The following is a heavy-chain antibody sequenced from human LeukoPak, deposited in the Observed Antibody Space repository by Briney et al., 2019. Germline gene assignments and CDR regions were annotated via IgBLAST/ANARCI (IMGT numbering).Heavy chain of an antibody. CDR3: ARGYYDFWSGYSNHWFDP. CDR2: IYYSGST. D-gene: IGHD3-3*01. CDR1: GGSISSYY. Sequence: SETLSLTCTVSGGSISSYYWSWIRQPPGKGLEWIGYIYYSGSTSYNPSLKSRVTISVDTSKNQFSLKLSSVTAADTAVYYCARGYYDFWSGYSNHWFDPWGQGTLVTVSS. V-gene: IGHV4-59*01. J-gene: IGHJ5*02.